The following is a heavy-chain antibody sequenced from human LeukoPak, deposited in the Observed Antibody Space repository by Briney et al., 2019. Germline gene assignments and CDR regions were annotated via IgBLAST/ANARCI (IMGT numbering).Heavy chain of an antibody. CDR1: GGSISSDY. D-gene: IGHD6-6*01. V-gene: IGHV4-59*01. CDR2: IYYSGST. CDR3: ARVDSSSGYFDY. J-gene: IGHJ4*02. Sequence: SETLSLTCTVSGGSISSDYWSWIRQPPGKGLEWTGYIYYSGSTNYNPSLKSRVTISVDTSKNQFSLKLSSVTAADTAVYYCARVDSSSGYFDYWGQGTLVTVSS.